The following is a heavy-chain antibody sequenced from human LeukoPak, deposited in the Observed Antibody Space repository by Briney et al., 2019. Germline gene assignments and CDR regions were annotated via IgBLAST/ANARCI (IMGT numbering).Heavy chain of an antibody. D-gene: IGHD4-17*01. V-gene: IGHV4-38-2*01. J-gene: IGHJ5*02. CDR2: IYHSGST. CDR1: GYSISSGYY. CDR3: ARWDYGDYEAPS. Sequence: SGTLSLTCAVSGYSISSGYYWGWIRQPPGKGLEWIGSIYHSGSTYYNPSLKSRVTISVDTSKNQFSLKLSSVTAADTAMYYCARWDYGDYEAPSWGQGTLVTVSS.